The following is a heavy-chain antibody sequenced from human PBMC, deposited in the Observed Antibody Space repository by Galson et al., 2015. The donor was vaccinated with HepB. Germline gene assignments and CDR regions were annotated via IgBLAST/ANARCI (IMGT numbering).Heavy chain of an antibody. Sequence: SCKASGGTFSSYAISWVRLAPGQGLEWMGGIIPIFGTADYAQKFQGRVTITADESTSTAYMELSSLRSEDTAVYYCASGLRNGWYYYYYMDVWGKGTTVTVSS. CDR3: ASGLRNGWYYYYYMDV. CDR1: GGTFSSYA. V-gene: IGHV1-69*01. CDR2: IIPIFGTA. J-gene: IGHJ6*03. D-gene: IGHD3-16*01.